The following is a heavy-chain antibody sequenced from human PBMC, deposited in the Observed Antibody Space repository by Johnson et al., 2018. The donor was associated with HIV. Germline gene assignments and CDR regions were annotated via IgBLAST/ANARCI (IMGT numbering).Heavy chain of an antibody. CDR1: GFTFSSYW. D-gene: IGHD6-13*01. Sequence: VQLVESGGGLVQPGGSLRLSCAASGFTFSSYWMHWVRQAPGKGLVWVSRINSDGRTTSYADSVKGRFTISRDNAKNTLYLQMNRLRAEDTAVYYCALSGGAAAYDAFDIWGQGTMVTVSS. CDR2: INSDGRTT. J-gene: IGHJ3*02. V-gene: IGHV3-74*01. CDR3: ALSGGAAAYDAFDI.